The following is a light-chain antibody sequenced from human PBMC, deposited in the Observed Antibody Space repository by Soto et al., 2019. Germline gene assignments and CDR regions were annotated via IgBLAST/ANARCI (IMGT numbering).Light chain of an antibody. J-gene: IGKJ1*01. CDR1: QSLLYSPNDKTY. CDR2: WAS. CDR3: QQYYSTPWT. V-gene: IGKV4-1*01. Sequence: DIVMTQSPESLAVSLGERDTINCKSSQSLLYSPNDKTYLAWYQQNPGQPPKLLIYWASTRESGVPDRFSGSGSGTDFTLTISSLQAEDVAVYYCQQYYSTPWTFGQGTKVEIK.